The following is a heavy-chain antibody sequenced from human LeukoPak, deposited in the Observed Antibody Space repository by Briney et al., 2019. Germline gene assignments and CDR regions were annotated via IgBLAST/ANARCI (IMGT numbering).Heavy chain of an antibody. V-gene: IGHV3-9*01. J-gene: IGHJ4*02. CDR2: ISWNSGSM. Sequence: GGSLRLSCAASGFTFDDYAMHWVRQAPGKGLEWVSGISWNSGSMGYADSVKGRFTISRDNSKNTLYLQMNSLRAEDTAVYYCAKDRRGATRNYFDYWGQGTLVTVSS. D-gene: IGHD3-10*01. CDR3: AKDRRGATRNYFDY. CDR1: GFTFDDYA.